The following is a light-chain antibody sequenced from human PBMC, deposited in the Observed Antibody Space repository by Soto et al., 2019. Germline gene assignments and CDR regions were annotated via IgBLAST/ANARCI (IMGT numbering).Light chain of an antibody. CDR3: QQYGTSRHGT. CDR1: QSVTSNY. V-gene: IGKV3-20*01. J-gene: IGKJ5*01. Sequence: EIVLTQSPGTLSLSPGERATLSCRASQSVTSNYLAWYQQKPGQAPRLLIYDTSSRATGIPDRFSGSGSGTDFTLTISRLEPEDFAVYYCQQYGTSRHGTFGQGTRLEIK. CDR2: DTS.